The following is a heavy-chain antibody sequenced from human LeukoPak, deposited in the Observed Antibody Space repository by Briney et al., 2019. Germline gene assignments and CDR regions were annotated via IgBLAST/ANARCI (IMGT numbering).Heavy chain of an antibody. CDR3: ARGSKMSTFAGVIANLDS. CDR1: GYSISSGYY. D-gene: IGHD3-16*02. Sequence: SETLSLTCSVSGYSISSGYYWGWIRQPPGKGLEWIGYIYYSGITNYNPSVKSRVTISVDTSKNQFSLKLSSVTAADTALYYCARGSKMSTFAGVIANLDSWGQGTLVAVSS. V-gene: IGHV4-61*01. J-gene: IGHJ4*02. CDR2: IYYSGIT.